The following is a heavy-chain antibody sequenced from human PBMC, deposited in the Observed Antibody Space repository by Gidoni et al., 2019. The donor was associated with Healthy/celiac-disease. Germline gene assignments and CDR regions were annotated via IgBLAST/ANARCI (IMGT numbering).Heavy chain of an antibody. V-gene: IGHV4-31*03. CDR2: IYYSRST. Sequence: QVQLQESGPGLVKPSQTLSLTCPVSVASLSSVGYYWSWIRQHPGKSLEWIGYIYYSRSTYYHPSLKSRVTLSVDTSKNQFSLKLSSVTAADTAVYYCARSFGVVIIPVSWGQGTLVTVSS. CDR1: VASLSSVGYY. J-gene: IGHJ4*02. D-gene: IGHD3-3*01. CDR3: ARSFGVVIIPVS.